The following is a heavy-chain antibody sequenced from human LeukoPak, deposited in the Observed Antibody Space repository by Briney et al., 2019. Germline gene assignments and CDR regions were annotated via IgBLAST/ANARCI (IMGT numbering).Heavy chain of an antibody. CDR2: ISWNSGSI. Sequence: PGGSLRLSCAASGFTFDDYAMHWVRQAPGKGLGWVSGISWNSGSIGYADSVKGRFTISRDNAKNSLYLQMNSLRAEDTALYYCAKDIGYSYGSFDYWGQGTLVTVSS. D-gene: IGHD5-18*01. CDR3: AKDIGYSYGSFDY. CDR1: GFTFDDYA. V-gene: IGHV3-9*01. J-gene: IGHJ4*02.